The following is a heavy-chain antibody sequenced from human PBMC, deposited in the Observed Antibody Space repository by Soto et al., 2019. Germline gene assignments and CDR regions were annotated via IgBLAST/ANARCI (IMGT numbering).Heavy chain of an antibody. Sequence: QVQLQESGPGLVKPSQTLSLTCTVSGGSVSGGGYYWTWIRQHPGKGLEWLGYIYYNGSTDYNPSLRSRIMISVDTSKNQSSLRLTSVTAADPAIYYCAREYPSGGIDYLGQGTLVTVSS. J-gene: IGHJ4*02. CDR3: AREYPSGGIDY. CDR2: IYYNGST. V-gene: IGHV4-31*03. CDR1: GGSVSGGGYY. D-gene: IGHD2-21*01.